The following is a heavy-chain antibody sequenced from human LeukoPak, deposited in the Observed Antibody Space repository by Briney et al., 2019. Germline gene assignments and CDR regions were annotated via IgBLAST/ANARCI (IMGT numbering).Heavy chain of an antibody. J-gene: IGHJ4*02. V-gene: IGHV3-23*01. Sequence: PGGSLRLSCAASGFTFSSYAMSWVRQAPGKGLEWVSAISGSGGSTYYADSVKGRFTISRDNSKNTLYLQMNSLRAEDTAVYYCAKAWDIVVVPAAAHWGQGTLVTVSS. CDR3: AKAWDIVVVPAAAH. CDR2: ISGSGGST. D-gene: IGHD2-2*01. CDR1: GFTFSSYA.